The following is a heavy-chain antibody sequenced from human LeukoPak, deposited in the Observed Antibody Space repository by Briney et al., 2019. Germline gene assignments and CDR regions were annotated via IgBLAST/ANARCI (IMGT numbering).Heavy chain of an antibody. CDR3: ARDPYSGSYWDYYYYYMDL. CDR2: ITSSSSYI. V-gene: IGHV3-21*01. J-gene: IGHJ6*03. CDR1: GFTFSTYN. Sequence: GGSLRLSCAASGFTFSTYNMNWVRQAPGKGLEWVSSITSSSSYIYYADSVKGRFTISRDNAKNSLYLQMNSLRAEDTAVYYCARDPYSGSYWDYYYYYMDLWGQGTTVTISS. D-gene: IGHD1-26*01.